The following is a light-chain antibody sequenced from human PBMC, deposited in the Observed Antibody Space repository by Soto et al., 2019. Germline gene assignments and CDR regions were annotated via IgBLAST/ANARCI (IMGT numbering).Light chain of an antibody. Sequence: DIQMTQSPSSLSASVGDRVTITCRASQSISXYLNWYQQKPGKAPKLLIYAASSLQSGVPSRFSXSGXXXXFXLTISSLQPEDFATYYCQQSYSTPRTFGQGTKLEIK. CDR3: QQSYSTPRT. CDR2: AAS. CDR1: QSISXY. V-gene: IGKV1-39*01. J-gene: IGKJ2*01.